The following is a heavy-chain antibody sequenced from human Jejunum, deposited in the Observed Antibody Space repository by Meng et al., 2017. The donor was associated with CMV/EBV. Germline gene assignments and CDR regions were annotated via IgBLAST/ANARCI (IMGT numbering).Heavy chain of an antibody. V-gene: IGHV3-30*13. J-gene: IGHJ4*02. D-gene: IGHD3-16*01. CDR2: KANDRNDI. Sequence: FTFSVISMDWDRLAPGRGIGWVAIKANDRNDIQYANFVEGRFTVNRENSEERLYLKLDSMRADDSAVYYCAGEEMITVGQATFYFDYWGQGTLVTVSS. CDR1: FTFSVIS. CDR3: AGEEMITVGQATFYFDY.